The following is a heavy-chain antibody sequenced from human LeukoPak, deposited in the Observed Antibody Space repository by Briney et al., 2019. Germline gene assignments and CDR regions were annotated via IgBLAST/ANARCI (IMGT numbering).Heavy chain of an antibody. CDR2: IRGSDGRT. J-gene: IGHJ4*01. Sequence: GGSLRLSCAASGFTFRSYAMSWVRQAPGRGLEWVSAIRGSDGRTYYADSVTGRFTISRDNSKNKIYLQMNSLRAEGTAVYYCAKLGRGANDYWGQGTLVTVSS. D-gene: IGHD3-10*01. CDR1: GFTFRSYA. CDR3: AKLGRGANDY. V-gene: IGHV3-23*01.